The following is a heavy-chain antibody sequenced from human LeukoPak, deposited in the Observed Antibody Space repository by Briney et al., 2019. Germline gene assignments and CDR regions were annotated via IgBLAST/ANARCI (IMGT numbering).Heavy chain of an antibody. J-gene: IGHJ4*02. Sequence: SETPSLTCAVYGRSFSGYYWTWIRQTPGKGLEWIGEINHSGITDYNPSLRSRVTISVDTSKNQFSLKLSSVTAADTAVYYCARGFLGDYFGSGSYYVFDYWGQGTLVTVSS. CDR3: ARGFLGDYFGSGSYYVFDY. D-gene: IGHD3-10*01. V-gene: IGHV4-34*01. CDR2: INHSGIT. CDR1: GRSFSGYY.